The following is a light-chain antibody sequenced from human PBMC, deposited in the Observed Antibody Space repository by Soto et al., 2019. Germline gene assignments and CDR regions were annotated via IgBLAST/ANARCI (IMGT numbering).Light chain of an antibody. V-gene: IGLV1-44*01. CDR1: SSNIASNN. CDR3: AAWDDSLNGVV. CDR2: GNN. J-gene: IGLJ2*01. Sequence: QSVLTQPPSASGTPGQRVTISCSGSSSNIASNNVNWYQQLPGAAPKLLIYGNNQWPSGVPDRFSGSKSGTSASLAIRGLQSEDEADYYCAAWDDSLNGVVFGGGTQLTVL.